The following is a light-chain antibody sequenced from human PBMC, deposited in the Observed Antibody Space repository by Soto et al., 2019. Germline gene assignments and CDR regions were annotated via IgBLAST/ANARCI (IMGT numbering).Light chain of an antibody. CDR1: SSDVGGYNS. J-gene: IGLJ1*01. CDR2: EVS. Sequence: QSVLTQPASVSGSPGQSITISCTGTSSDVGGYNSVSWYQQHPGKAPKLMIYEVSNRPSGVSNRCSGSKSGNTASLTISGLQAEDEADYYCSSYTSSSIDYVFGTGTKVTVL. V-gene: IGLV2-14*01. CDR3: SSYTSSSIDYV.